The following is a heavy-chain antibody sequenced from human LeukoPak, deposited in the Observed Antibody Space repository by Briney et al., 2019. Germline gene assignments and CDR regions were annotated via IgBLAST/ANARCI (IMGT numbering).Heavy chain of an antibody. CDR3: ARRTPTVTTIYYYYYGMDV. CDR1: GYTFTSYG. D-gene: IGHD4-17*01. J-gene: IGHJ6*02. V-gene: IGHV1-18*01. CDR2: ISAYNGNT. Sequence: ASVKVSCKASGYTFTSYGISWVRQAPGQGLEWTGWISAYNGNTNYAQKLQGRVTMTTDTSTSTAYMELRSLRSDDTAVYYCARRTPTVTTIYYYYYGMDVWGQGTTVTVSS.